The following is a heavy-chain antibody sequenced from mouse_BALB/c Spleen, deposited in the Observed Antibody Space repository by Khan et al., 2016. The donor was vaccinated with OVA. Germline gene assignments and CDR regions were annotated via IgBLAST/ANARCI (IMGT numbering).Heavy chain of an antibody. CDR3: KRHRGYYGSNPYFDY. V-gene: IGHV5-6-4*01. D-gene: IGHD1-1*01. CDR2: ISSGGSYT. CDR1: GFSFSSYS. J-gene: IGHJ2*01. Sequence: EVELVESGGGLVRPGGSLKLSCAASGFSFSSYSMSWVRQTPEQRLEWVATISSGGSYTYYPDSVKGRSTISRDNAKNTLYLQMSSLKSEDTAVYYCKRHRGYYGSNPYFDYWGQGTTLTVSS.